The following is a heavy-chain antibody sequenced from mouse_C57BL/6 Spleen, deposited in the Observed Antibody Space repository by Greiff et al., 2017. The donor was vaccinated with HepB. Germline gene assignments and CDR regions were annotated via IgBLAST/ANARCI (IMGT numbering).Heavy chain of an antibody. CDR2: ISGGGGNT. Sequence: EVKVVESGGGLVKPGGSLKLSCAASGFTFSSYTMSWVRQTPEKRLEWVATISGGGGNTYYPDSVKGRFTISRDNAKNTLYLQMSSLRSEDTALYYCARRGTTVVGGAMDYWGQGTSVTVSS. V-gene: IGHV5-9*01. CDR1: GFTFSSYT. CDR3: ARRGTTVVGGAMDY. D-gene: IGHD1-1*01. J-gene: IGHJ4*01.